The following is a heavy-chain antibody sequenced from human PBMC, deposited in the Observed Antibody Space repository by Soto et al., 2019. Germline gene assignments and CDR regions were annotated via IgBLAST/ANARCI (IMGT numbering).Heavy chain of an antibody. CDR1: GGSISSGGYS. CDR2: IYHSGST. J-gene: IGHJ5*02. D-gene: IGHD2-15*01. Sequence: SETLSLTCAVSGGSISSGGYSWSWIRQPPGKGLEWIGYIYHSGSTYYNPSLKSRVTISVDRSKNQFSLKLSSVTAADTAVYYCATLPPRIEVTVLPIPTWGQGTLVTVSS. CDR3: ATLPPRIEVTVLPIPT. V-gene: IGHV4-30-2*01.